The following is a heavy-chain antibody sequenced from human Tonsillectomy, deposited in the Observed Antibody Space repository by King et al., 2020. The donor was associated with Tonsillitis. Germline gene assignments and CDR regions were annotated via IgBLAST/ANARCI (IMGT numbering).Heavy chain of an antibody. CDR3: ARSPFSDPFAY. J-gene: IGHJ4*02. CDR1: GYDFISYA. CDR2: INTNTGNP. D-gene: IGHD2-21*02. Sequence: QLVQSGSELKKAGASVRVSCKASGYDFISYAMSWVRQAPGQGLECMGWINTNTGNPTYAQGFTGRFVFSLDTSVSTAYLQINSLQAEDTAVYYCARSPFSDPFAYGGQGTLVTVSS. V-gene: IGHV7-4-1*02.